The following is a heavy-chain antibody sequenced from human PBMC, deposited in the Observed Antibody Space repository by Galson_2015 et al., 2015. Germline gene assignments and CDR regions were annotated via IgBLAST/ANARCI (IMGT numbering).Heavy chain of an antibody. J-gene: IGHJ4*02. D-gene: IGHD3-16*01. V-gene: IGHV3-15*01. CDR1: GFTFTSDY. Sequence: SLRLSCAASGFTFTSDYMSWIRQAPGTGLEWVAKIKSKGAGVATDYAANVRGRFTISRDDSTATIQLQMNSLQTEDTAMYYSVSDGPAMGAGDFDYWGQGTLVTVSS. CDR2: IKSKGAGVAT. CDR3: VSDGPAMGAGDFDY.